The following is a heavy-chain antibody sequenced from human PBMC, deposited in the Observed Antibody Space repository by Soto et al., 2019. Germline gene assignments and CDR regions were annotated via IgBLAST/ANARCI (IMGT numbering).Heavy chain of an antibody. V-gene: IGHV4-31*03. Sequence: KPSETLSLTCTVSGGSISSGGYYWSWIRQHPGKGLEWIGYIYYSGSTYYNPSLKSRVTISVDTSKNQFSLKLSSVTTADTAVYYCARDEGLPSSYGMDVWGQGTTVTVSS. CDR1: GGSISSGGYY. CDR3: ARDEGLPSSYGMDV. D-gene: IGHD2-21*02. J-gene: IGHJ6*02. CDR2: IYYSGST.